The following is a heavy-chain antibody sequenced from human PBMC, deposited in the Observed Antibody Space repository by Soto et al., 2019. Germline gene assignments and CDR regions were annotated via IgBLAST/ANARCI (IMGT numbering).Heavy chain of an antibody. V-gene: IGHV3-30*03. CDR3: ASLTLSGWYLNPFDY. CDR2: ISYDGSNK. D-gene: IGHD6-19*01. Sequence: SLRLSCAASGFTFSSYGMHWVRQAPGKGLEWVAVISYDGSNKYYADSVKGRFTISRDNSKNTLYLQMNSLRAEDTAVYYCASLTLSGWYLNPFDYWGQGTLVTVSS. CDR1: GFTFSSYG. J-gene: IGHJ4*02.